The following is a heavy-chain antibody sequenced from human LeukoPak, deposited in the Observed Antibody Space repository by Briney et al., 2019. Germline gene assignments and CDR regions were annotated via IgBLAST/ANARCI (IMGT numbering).Heavy chain of an antibody. CDR2: IGPHSTFT. D-gene: IGHD2/OR15-2a*01. CDR1: GFTFTDHY. Sequence: ASVKVSCKSSGFTFTDHYIHWVRQGPGQGLEWMGYIGPHSTFTSSPQEFQGRVAMTRDASMSTAYMELTRLTSDDTAVYYCVREGEGPLSKDFDYWGQGTLVTVSS. J-gene: IGHJ4*02. V-gene: IGHV1-2*02. CDR3: VREGEGPLSKDFDY.